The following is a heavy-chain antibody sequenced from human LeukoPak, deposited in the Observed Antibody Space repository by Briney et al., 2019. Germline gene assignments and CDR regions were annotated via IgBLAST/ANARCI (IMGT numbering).Heavy chain of an antibody. J-gene: IGHJ3*02. Sequence: SETLSLTCAVYGGSFSGYYWSWIRQPPGKGLEWIGEINHSGSTNFNPSLKSRVTISVDTSKNQFSLKLSSVTAADTAVYYCACLTTADAFDIWGQGTMVTVSS. V-gene: IGHV4-34*01. CDR2: INHSGST. D-gene: IGHD3-22*01. CDR1: GGSFSGYY. CDR3: ACLTTADAFDI.